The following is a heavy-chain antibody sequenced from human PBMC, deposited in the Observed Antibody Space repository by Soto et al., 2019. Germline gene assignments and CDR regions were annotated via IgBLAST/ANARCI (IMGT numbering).Heavy chain of an antibody. D-gene: IGHD3-22*01. V-gene: IGHV3-33*01. CDR1: GFTFSSYG. Sequence: PGGSLRLSCAASGFTFSSYGMHWVRQAPGKGLEWVAVIWYDGSNKYYADSVKGRFTISRDNSKNTLYLQMNSLRAEDTAVYYCARAESVPVYYDSSGWGYYYYGMDVWGQGTTVTVSS. J-gene: IGHJ6*02. CDR3: ARAESVPVYYDSSGWGYYYYGMDV. CDR2: IWYDGSNK.